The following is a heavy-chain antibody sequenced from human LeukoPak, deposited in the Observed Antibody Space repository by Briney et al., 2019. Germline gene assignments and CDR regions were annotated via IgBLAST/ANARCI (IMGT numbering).Heavy chain of an antibody. CDR1: GFTFSTYS. V-gene: IGHV3-48*01. J-gene: IGHJ6*02. CDR2: ISSSSSTI. CDR3: ASCFHGSYYYGMDV. Sequence: GGSLRLSCAASGFTFSTYSMNWVRQAPGKGLEWVSYISSSSSTIYYADSVKGRFTISRDNAKNSLYLQMNSLRAEDTAVYYCASCFHGSYYYGMDVWGQGTTVTVSS.